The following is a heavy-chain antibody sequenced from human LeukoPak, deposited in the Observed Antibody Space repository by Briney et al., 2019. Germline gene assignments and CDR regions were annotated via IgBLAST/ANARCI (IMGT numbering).Heavy chain of an antibody. CDR3: ARLPHYYDSQPFDY. CDR1: GFTFSSYR. CDR2: ISSSSSYI. J-gene: IGHJ4*02. D-gene: IGHD3-22*01. Sequence: GGSLRLSCAASGFTFSSYRMTWVRQAPGKGLEWVSSISSSSSYIYYADSVKGRFTISRDNAKNSLYLQMNSLRAEDTAVYYCARLPHYYDSQPFDYWGQGTLVTVSS. V-gene: IGHV3-21*01.